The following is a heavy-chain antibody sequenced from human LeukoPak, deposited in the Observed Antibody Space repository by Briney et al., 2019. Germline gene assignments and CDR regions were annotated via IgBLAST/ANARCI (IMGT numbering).Heavy chain of an antibody. J-gene: IGHJ4*02. D-gene: IGHD6-13*01. CDR3: ARSLPYGTTWYGRSDF. Sequence: GGSLRLSCAASGFPFNAYWMTWVCQAPGKGLEWVANIRRDGDTKYYVDSVKGRFTISRDNAMNSLYLQMNSLRAEDTTIYYCARSLPYGTTWYGRSDFWGQGTLVTVSS. CDR1: GFPFNAYW. CDR2: IRRDGDTK. V-gene: IGHV3-7*03.